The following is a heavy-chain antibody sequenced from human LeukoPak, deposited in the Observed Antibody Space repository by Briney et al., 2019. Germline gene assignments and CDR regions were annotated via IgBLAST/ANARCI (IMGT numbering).Heavy chain of an antibody. CDR2: AYYSGST. J-gene: IGHJ4*02. CDR1: GGSISPYY. D-gene: IGHD6-13*01. Sequence: PSETLSLTCTVSGGSISPYYWSWIRQPPGKGLEWIGYAYYSGSTNYNPSLASRVTISVDTSKNQFSLKLTSVTAADTALYYCARPIYSSTWYYFDSWGQGTLVTVSS. V-gene: IGHV4-59*12. CDR3: ARPIYSSTWYYFDS.